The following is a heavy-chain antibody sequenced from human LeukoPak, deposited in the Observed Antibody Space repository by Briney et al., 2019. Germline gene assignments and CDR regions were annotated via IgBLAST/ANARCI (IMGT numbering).Heavy chain of an antibody. D-gene: IGHD1-26*01. CDR1: GYTFTSYA. V-gene: IGHV7-4-1*02. CDR2: INTNTGNP. Sequence: ASVEVSCKASGYTFTSYAMNWVRQAPGQGLEWMGWINTNTGNPTYAQGFTGRFVFSLDTSVSTAYLQISSLKAEDTAVYYCARVGYSGSYSNPYYFDYWGQGTLVTVSS. J-gene: IGHJ4*02. CDR3: ARVGYSGSYSNPYYFDY.